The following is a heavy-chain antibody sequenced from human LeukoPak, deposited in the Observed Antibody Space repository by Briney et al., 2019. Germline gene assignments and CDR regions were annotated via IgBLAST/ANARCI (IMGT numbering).Heavy chain of an antibody. V-gene: IGHV3-66*01. CDR2: IYSGGYT. CDR3: TTSPLPGVDY. J-gene: IGHJ4*02. D-gene: IGHD7-27*01. CDR1: GFTVSSNY. Sequence: GGSLRLSCAASGFTVSSNYMSWVRQAPGKGLEWVSVIYSGGYTYYADSVKGRFTISRDNSKNTLYLQMNSLKTEDTAVYYCTTSPLPGVDYWGLGTLVTVSS.